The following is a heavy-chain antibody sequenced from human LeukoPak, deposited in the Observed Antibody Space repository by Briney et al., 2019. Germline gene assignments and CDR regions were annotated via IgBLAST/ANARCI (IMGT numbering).Heavy chain of an antibody. J-gene: IGHJ4*02. CDR3: ARALLWFGESLL. Sequence: ASVKVSCKASGYTFTSYGVSWVRQAPGQGLEWMGWINPNSGGTNYAQKFQGRVTMTRDTSISTAYMELSRLRSDDTAVYYCARALLWFGESLLWGQGTLVTVSS. CDR1: GYTFTSYG. V-gene: IGHV1-2*02. CDR2: INPNSGGT. D-gene: IGHD3-10*01.